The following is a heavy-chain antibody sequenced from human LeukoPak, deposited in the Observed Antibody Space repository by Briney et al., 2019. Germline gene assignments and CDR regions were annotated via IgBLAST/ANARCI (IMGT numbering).Heavy chain of an antibody. CDR3: AREAKVGCALQY. CDR2: INTDGGFT. V-gene: IGHV3-74*01. Sequence: SGGSLRLSCAASGFIFSDYWMHWVRQAPGQGLVWVSRINTDGGFTRYADSVQGRFIMSRGTANNTLFLQMNSLRAEDTAVYYCAREAKVGCALQYWGQGILVTVSS. J-gene: IGHJ4*02. CDR1: GFIFSDYW. D-gene: IGHD1-26*01.